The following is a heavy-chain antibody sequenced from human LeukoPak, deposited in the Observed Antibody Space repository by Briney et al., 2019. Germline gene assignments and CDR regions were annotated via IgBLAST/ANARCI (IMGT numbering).Heavy chain of an antibody. CDR2: IYYSGST. V-gene: IGHV4-39*01. D-gene: IGHD3-16*02. CDR3: ARHVYDYVWGSYRSPFDY. CDR1: GGSISSSSYS. J-gene: IGHJ4*02. Sequence: SETLSLTCTVSGGSISSSSYSWGWIRQPPGKGLEWIGSIYYSGSTYYNPSLKSRVTISVDTSKNQFSLKLSSVTAADTAVYYCARHVYDYVWGSYRSPFDYWGQGTLVTVSS.